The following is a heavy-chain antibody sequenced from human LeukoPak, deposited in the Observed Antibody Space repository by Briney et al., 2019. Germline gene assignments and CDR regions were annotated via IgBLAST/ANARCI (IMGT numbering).Heavy chain of an antibody. Sequence: ASVKVSCKASGYTFTGYYMHWVRQAPGQGLEWMGWINPNSGGTNYAQKFQGWVTMTRDTSISTAYMELSRLRSDDTAVYYCARSPNTVNCSGGSCLDYWGQGTLVTVSS. CDR3: ARSPNTVNCSGGSCLDY. CDR2: INPNSGGT. J-gene: IGHJ4*02. V-gene: IGHV1-2*04. D-gene: IGHD2-15*01. CDR1: GYTFTGYY.